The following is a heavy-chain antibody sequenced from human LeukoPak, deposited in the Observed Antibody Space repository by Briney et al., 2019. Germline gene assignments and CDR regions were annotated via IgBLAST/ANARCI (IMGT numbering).Heavy chain of an antibody. CDR1: GFTFSNAW. CDR2: IKSKTDGGTT. V-gene: IGHV3-15*01. CDR3: TTDKNYDILTGYGRDSQYYFDY. Sequence: PGGSLRLSCAASGFTFSNAWMSWVRQAPGKGLEWVGRIKSKTDGGTTDYAAPVKGRFTISRDDSKNTLYLQMNSLKTEDTAVYYCTTDKNYDILTGYGRDSQYYFDYWGQGTLVTVSS. D-gene: IGHD3-9*01. J-gene: IGHJ4*02.